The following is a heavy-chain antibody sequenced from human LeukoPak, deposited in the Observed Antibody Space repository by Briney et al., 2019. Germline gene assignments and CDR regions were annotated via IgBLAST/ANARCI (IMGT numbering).Heavy chain of an antibody. CDR3: TRHELGEPGDY. CDR1: GFIFSDSA. Sequence: GGSLRLSCAASGFIFSDSAIHWVRQASGKGLEWVGRIRGKENSFATAYGASGQGRFTISRDESKNTAYLQMNSLKIEDTALYYCTRHELGEPGDYWGQGTLVTVSS. D-gene: IGHD1-26*01. V-gene: IGHV3-73*01. J-gene: IGHJ4*02. CDR2: IRGKENSFAT.